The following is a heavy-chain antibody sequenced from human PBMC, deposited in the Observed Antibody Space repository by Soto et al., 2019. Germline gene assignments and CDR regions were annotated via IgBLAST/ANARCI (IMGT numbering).Heavy chain of an antibody. Sequence: QVQLQESGPGLVKPSGTLSLTCAVSGGSISSSNWWSWVRQPPGKGLEWIGEIYHSGSTNYNPSPHXXXPNAHDQTTSXXCXTXXAVTAAATAVYYCVRDPQYSGSGSDDGEAHNCFAPWGHGNRVAVGS. CDR2: IYHSGST. CDR1: GGSISSSNW. J-gene: IGHJ5*02. D-gene: IGHD3-10*01. CDR3: VRDPQYSGSGSDDGEAHNCFAP. V-gene: IGHV4-4*02.